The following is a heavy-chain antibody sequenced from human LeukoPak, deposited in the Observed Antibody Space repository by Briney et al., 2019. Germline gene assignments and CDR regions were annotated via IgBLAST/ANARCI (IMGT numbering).Heavy chain of an antibody. J-gene: IGHJ4*02. V-gene: IGHV1-24*01. CDR2: FDPEDGET. Sequence: ASVKVSCKVSGYTFTELSMHWVRQAPGKGLEWMGGFDPEDGETIYAQKFQGRVTMTEDTSTDTAYMELSSLRSEDTAVYYCATVVLTTTYYFDYWGQGTLVTVSS. CDR1: GYTFTELS. D-gene: IGHD4-11*01. CDR3: ATVVLTTTYYFDY.